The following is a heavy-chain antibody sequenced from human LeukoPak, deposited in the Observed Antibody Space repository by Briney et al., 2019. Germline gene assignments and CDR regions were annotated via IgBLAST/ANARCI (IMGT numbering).Heavy chain of an antibody. CDR2: XXAXNGDT. Sequence: GASVTVSCKTSGYTFTSXGISWVRXAPGQGXXXXXXXXAXNGDTKXXXXXXXXXXXTXDTPTXXXXMDLXXLRSDDTAVYYCARTCPLLYCSSSFFDPWGRGTLVTVSS. J-gene: IGHJ5*02. CDR3: ARTCPLLYCSSSFFDP. CDR1: GYTFTSXG. D-gene: IGHD2-2*01. V-gene: IGHV1-18*01.